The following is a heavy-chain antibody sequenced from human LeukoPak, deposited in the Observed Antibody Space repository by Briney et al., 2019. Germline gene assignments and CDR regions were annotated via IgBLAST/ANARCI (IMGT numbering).Heavy chain of an antibody. D-gene: IGHD1-26*01. CDR2: IYHSGST. CDR3: ARFWRVGTSPGDAFDI. CDR1: GYSISSGYY. J-gene: IGHJ3*02. Sequence: PSETLSLTCTVSGYSISSGYYWGWIRQPPGKGLEWIGSIYHSGSTYYNPSLKSRVTISVDTSKNQFSLKLSSVTAADTAVYYCARFWRVGTSPGDAFDIWGQGTMVTVSS. V-gene: IGHV4-38-2*02.